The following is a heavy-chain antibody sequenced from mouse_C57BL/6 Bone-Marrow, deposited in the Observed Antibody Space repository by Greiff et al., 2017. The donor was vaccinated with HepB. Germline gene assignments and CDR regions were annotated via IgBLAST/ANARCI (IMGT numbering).Heavy chain of an antibody. CDR1: GFTFSSYA. D-gene: IGHD2-4*01. CDR3: ARDRDYDGDYYAMDY. V-gene: IGHV5-4*01. J-gene: IGHJ4*01. CDR2: ISDGGSYT. Sequence: EVKLVESGGGLVKPGGSLKLSCAASGFTFSSYAMSWVRQTPEKRLEWVATISDGGSYTYYPDNVKGRFTISRDNAKNNLYLQMSQLKSEDTAMYYCARDRDYDGDYYAMDYWGQGTSVTVSS.